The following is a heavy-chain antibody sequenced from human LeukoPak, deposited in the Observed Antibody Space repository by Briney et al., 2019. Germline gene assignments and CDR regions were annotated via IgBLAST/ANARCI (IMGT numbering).Heavy chain of an antibody. CDR3: ARDHGSFMFSNWFDP. J-gene: IGHJ5*02. V-gene: IGHV1-18*01. CDR1: GYTFTSYG. Sequence: ASVTVSCTASGYTFTSYGISWVRQAPGQGLEWMGWISAYNGNTNYAQKLQGRVTMTTDTSTSTAYMELRSLRSDDTAVYYCARDHGSFMFSNWFDPWGQGTLVTVSS. CDR2: ISAYNGNT. D-gene: IGHD3-10*02.